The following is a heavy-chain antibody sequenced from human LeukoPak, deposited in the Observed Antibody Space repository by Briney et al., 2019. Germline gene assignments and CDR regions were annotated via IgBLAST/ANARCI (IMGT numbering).Heavy chain of an antibody. V-gene: IGHV3-23*01. Sequence: GGSLRPSCAASGFRFSDFTMTWVRQAPGKGPEWVSAIGGRGGSTYHADSLGGRFTISRGNSKDMVYLQMNSLKVEDTATYYCGKEGGAWGQGTKVTVSS. CDR2: IGGRGGST. CDR1: GFRFSDFT. D-gene: IGHD3-16*01. CDR3: GKEGGA. J-gene: IGHJ5*02.